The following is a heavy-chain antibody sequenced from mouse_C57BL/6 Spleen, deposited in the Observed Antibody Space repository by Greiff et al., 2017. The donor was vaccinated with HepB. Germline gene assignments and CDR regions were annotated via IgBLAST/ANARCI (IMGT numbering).Heavy chain of an antibody. CDR3: ANDGGDWYFEV. Sequence: EVMLVESGGGLVKPGGSLKLSCAASGFTFSDYGMHWVRQAPEKGLEWVAYISSGSSTIYYADTVKGRFTISRDNAKNTLFLQMTSLRSEDTAMYYWANDGGDWYFEVWGTGTTVTVSS. V-gene: IGHV5-17*01. D-gene: IGHD2-12*01. J-gene: IGHJ1*03. CDR2: ISSGSSTI. CDR1: GFTFSDYG.